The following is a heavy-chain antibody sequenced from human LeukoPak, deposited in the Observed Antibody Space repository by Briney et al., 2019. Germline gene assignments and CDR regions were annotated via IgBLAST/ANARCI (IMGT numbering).Heavy chain of an antibody. CDR3: ARDQDSSGWTNYSDY. CDR1: GFTFSSYS. V-gene: IGHV3-21*01. Sequence: PGGSLRLSCAASGFTFSSYSMNWVRQAPGKGLEWVSSISSSSSYIYYADSVKGRFTISRDNAKNSLYLQMNSLRAEDTAVYYCARDQDSSGWTNYSDYWGQGTLVTVSS. J-gene: IGHJ4*02. D-gene: IGHD6-19*01. CDR2: ISSSSSYI.